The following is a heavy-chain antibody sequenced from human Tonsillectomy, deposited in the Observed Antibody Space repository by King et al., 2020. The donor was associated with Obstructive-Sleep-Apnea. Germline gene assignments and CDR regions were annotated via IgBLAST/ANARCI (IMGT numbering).Heavy chain of an antibody. Sequence: VQLVESGGGLVQPGGSLRLSCAASGFTFSSYWMSWVRQAPGKGLEWVANIKQDGSEKYYVDSVKGRFTISRDNAKNSLYLQMNSLRAEETAVYYCARPPPPPFLKSSGWSGAYFDYWGQGTLVTVSS. CDR2: IKQDGSEK. V-gene: IGHV3-7*03. CDR1: GFTFSSYW. CDR3: ARPPPPPFLKSSGWSGAYFDY. J-gene: IGHJ4*02. D-gene: IGHD6-19*01.